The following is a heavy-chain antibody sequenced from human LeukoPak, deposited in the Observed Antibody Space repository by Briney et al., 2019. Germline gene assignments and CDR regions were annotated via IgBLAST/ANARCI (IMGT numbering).Heavy chain of an antibody. CDR2: ISAYNGNT. CDR1: GYTFTSYG. J-gene: IGHJ3*02. CDR3: ARDAYCSGGSCYSGDAFDI. V-gene: IGHV1-18*01. Sequence: GASVKVSCKASGYTFTSYGISWVRQAPGQGVEWMGWISAYNGNTNYAQKLQGRVTMTTDTSTSTAYMELRSLRSDDTAVYYCARDAYCSGGSCYSGDAFDIWGQGTMVTVSS. D-gene: IGHD2-15*01.